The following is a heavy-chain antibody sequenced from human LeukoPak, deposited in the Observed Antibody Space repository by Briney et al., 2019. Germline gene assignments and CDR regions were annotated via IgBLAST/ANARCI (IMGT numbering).Heavy chain of an antibody. CDR3: AGIAAAPAAFDI. J-gene: IGHJ3*02. Sequence: ASVKVSCKASGYTFTSYDINWVRHATGQGLEWMGWMNPNSGNTGYAQKFQGRVTMTRNTSISTAYMELSSLRSEDTAVYYCAGIAAAPAAFDIWGQGTMVTVSS. CDR1: GYTFTSYD. V-gene: IGHV1-8*01. D-gene: IGHD6-13*01. CDR2: MNPNSGNT.